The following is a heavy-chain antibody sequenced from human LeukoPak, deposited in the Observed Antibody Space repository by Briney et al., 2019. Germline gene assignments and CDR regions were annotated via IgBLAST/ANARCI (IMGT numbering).Heavy chain of an antibody. V-gene: IGHV1-2*06. Sequence: ASVKVSCKTYGYTFSDYYMNWVRQAPGHGIVWMGRINPNSGGTNYAQKLQGRVTMTRDTSISTAYMELSSLKSDDTAVYYCARGRGPRYYDSSGLYYFDYWGQGTLVTVSS. J-gene: IGHJ4*02. CDR1: GYTFSDYY. CDR3: ARGRGPRYYDSSGLYYFDY. D-gene: IGHD3-22*01. CDR2: INPNSGGT.